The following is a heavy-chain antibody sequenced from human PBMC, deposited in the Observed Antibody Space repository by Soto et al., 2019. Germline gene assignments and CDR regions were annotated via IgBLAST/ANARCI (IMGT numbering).Heavy chain of an antibody. D-gene: IGHD3-10*01. CDR3: AKVWFGELRSDY. CDR1: GFTFSSDG. J-gene: IGHJ4*02. Sequence: QVQLVESGGGVVQPGRSLRLSCAASGFTFSSDGMHWVRQAPGKGLEWVAVISYDGSNKYYADSVKGRFTISRDNSKNSLYLKMNSLRAEDTAVYYCAKVWFGELRSDYWGQGTLVTVSS. V-gene: IGHV3-30*18. CDR2: ISYDGSNK.